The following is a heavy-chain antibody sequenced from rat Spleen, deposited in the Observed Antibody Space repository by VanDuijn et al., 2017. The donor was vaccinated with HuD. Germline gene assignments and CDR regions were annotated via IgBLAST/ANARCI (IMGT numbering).Heavy chain of an antibody. Sequence: EVQLVESGGNLVQPGRSLKLSCAASGFSFSDYYMAWVRQAPTKGLDWVASITYDGGSTYYRDSVKGRFTVSRDNAKRTLYLQMNSLRDEDSATYYCTRVDYPGIAHYFDYWGQGAMVTVSS. CDR3: TRVDYPGIAHYFDY. CDR1: GFSFSDYY. CDR2: ITYDGGST. J-gene: IGHJ2*01. V-gene: IGHV5-20*01. D-gene: IGHD1-4*01.